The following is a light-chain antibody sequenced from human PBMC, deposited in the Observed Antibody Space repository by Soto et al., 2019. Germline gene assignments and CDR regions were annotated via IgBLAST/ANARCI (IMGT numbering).Light chain of an antibody. CDR2: GAS. CDR1: QNILRT. V-gene: IGKV3D-15*01. Sequence: VMTQSPVTLSVSPGETATLSCKASQNILRTLAWYQQKPGQPPRLLIYGASTRVTGIPARFSGNGSGTEFTLTISSLQSEDFATYYCQQYNSSPYTFGQGTKLEIK. J-gene: IGKJ2*01. CDR3: QQYNSSPYT.